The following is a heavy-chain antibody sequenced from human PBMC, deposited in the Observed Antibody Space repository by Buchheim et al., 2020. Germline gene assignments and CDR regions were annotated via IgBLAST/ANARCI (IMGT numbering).Heavy chain of an antibody. Sequence: EVQLVESGGGLVQPGGSLRLSCAASGFTFSSYWMHWVRQAPGKGLVWVSRINSDGSSTSYADSVKGRFTISRDNAKNTLYLQINSLRAEDTAVYYCASMSMTYCGGDCYPPDYWGQGTL. V-gene: IGHV3-74*01. CDR1: GFTFSSYW. CDR3: ASMSMTYCGGDCYPPDY. J-gene: IGHJ4*02. CDR2: INSDGSST. D-gene: IGHD2-21*02.